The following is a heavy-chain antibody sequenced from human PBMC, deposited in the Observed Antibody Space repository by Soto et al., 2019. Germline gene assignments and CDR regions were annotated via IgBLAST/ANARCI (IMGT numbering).Heavy chain of an antibody. D-gene: IGHD6-19*01. J-gene: IGHJ6*02. V-gene: IGHV3-21*01. Sequence: GWSLGLCCASSGFTFINYSMNWVRQAPGKGLEWVSSISRSSSNIYYADSVKGRFTISRDNAKNALYLHMNSLRAGDTAVYYCARDLKVAGANSYYYYGMDVWGQGTTVTVSS. CDR3: ARDLKVAGANSYYYYGMDV. CDR1: GFTFINYS. CDR2: ISRSSSNI.